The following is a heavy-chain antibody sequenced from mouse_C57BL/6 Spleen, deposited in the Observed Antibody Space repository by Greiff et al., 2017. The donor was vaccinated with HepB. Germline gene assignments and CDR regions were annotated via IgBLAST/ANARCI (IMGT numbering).Heavy chain of an antibody. J-gene: IGHJ2*01. CDR1: GYTFTSYW. D-gene: IGHD4-1*01. CDR3: ARGTVLGTGDY. V-gene: IGHV1-52*01. Sequence: QVQLQQPGAELVRPGSSVKLSCKASGYTFTSYWMHWVKQRPIQGLEWIGNIDPSDSETHYNQKFKDKATLTVDKSSSTAYMQLSSLTSEDSAVYYCARGTVLGTGDYWGQGTTLTVSS. CDR2: IDPSDSET.